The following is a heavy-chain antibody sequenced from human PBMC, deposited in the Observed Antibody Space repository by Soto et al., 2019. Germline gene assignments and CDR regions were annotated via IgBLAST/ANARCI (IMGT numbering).Heavy chain of an antibody. D-gene: IGHD3-9*01. CDR1: GGSISSYY. J-gene: IGHJ5*02. CDR2: IYYSGST. CDR3: ARAPYYDILTRYAKWFGP. Sequence: SETRSLTCTVSGGSISSYYWSWIRQPPGKGLEWIGYIYYSGSTNYNPSLKSRVTISVDTSKNQFSLKLSSVTAADTAVYYCARAPYYDILTRYAKWFGPRGQGTLVTVSS. V-gene: IGHV4-59*01.